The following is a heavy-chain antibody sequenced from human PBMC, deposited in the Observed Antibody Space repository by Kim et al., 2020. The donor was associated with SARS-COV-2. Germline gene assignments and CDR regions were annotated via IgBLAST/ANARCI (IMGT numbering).Heavy chain of an antibody. J-gene: IGHJ4*02. Sequence: KSRVTISVDTSKNQFSLKLSSVTAADTAVYYCARGFKSVVVVVAARRYDYWGQGTLVTVSS. CDR3: ARGFKSVVVVVAARRYDY. V-gene: IGHV4-34*01. D-gene: IGHD2-15*01.